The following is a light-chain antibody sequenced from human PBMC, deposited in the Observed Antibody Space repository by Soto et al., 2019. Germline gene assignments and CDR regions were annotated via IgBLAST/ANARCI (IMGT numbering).Light chain of an antibody. J-gene: IGLJ1*01. Sequence: SARTKPPSASGSPGQTVTLYCTGISSDVGGYNYVSWSQQHPGKAPKLMIYEVSKRPSGGPDGFSGSQSGNTASLTVSGLQSDDEDDKECSEYASINTLVFG. V-gene: IGLV2-8*01. CDR1: SSDVGGYNY. CDR2: EVS. CDR3: SEYASINTLV.